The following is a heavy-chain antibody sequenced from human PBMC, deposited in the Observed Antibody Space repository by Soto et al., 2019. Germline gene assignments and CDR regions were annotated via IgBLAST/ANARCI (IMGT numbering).Heavy chain of an antibody. CDR3: ARGGFGRGMDV. Sequence: QVQLVQSGAEEKKPGASVKGSCKASGYTFTSYAMHWVRQAPGQRLEWMGWINAGNGNTKYSQKFQGRVTITRDTSASTAYMELSSLRSEDTAVYYCARGGFGRGMDVWGQGTTVTVSS. J-gene: IGHJ6*02. CDR1: GYTFTSYA. CDR2: INAGNGNT. D-gene: IGHD3-3*01. V-gene: IGHV1-3*05.